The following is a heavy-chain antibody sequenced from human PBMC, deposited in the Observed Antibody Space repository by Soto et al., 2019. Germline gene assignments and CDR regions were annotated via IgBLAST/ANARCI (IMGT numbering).Heavy chain of an antibody. D-gene: IGHD3-22*01. J-gene: IGHJ6*02. CDR2: MYYSGSS. V-gene: IGHV4-31*03. CDR1: VGSISSGGYY. Sequence: SETLSLTCTLSVGSISSGGYYWSWSREHGGKGREWIGYMYYSGSSYCNASLKSRVTISVDTSNKQYSLKVSSVPAEDTGVYYWARGGYPYYYHPSGTIGVGGMDVWGQGTTVTVSS. CDR3: ARGGYPYYYHPSGTIGVGGMDV.